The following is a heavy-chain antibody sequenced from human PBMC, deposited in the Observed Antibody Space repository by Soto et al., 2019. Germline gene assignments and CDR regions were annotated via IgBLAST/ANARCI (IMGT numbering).Heavy chain of an antibody. Sequence: SVEVSCKASGGTFSSYTISWVRQAPGQGLEWMGGIIPIFGTANYAQKFQGRVTITADESTSTAYMELSSLRSEDTAVYYCARVFGSIAARRGFDPWGQGTLVTVSS. CDR2: IIPIFGTA. CDR3: ARVFGSIAARRGFDP. J-gene: IGHJ5*02. V-gene: IGHV1-69*13. D-gene: IGHD6-6*01. CDR1: GGTFSSYT.